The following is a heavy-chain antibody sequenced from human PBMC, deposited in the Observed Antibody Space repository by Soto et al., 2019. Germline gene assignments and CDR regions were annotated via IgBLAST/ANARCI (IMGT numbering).Heavy chain of an antibody. CDR1: GYTFTSFD. D-gene: IGHD4-17*01. V-gene: IGHV1-8*01. Sequence: ASVKVSCKASGYTFTSFDINWVRQASGQGLEWMGWMNPNSGSTGYAQKFQGRVTMTRNTSIDTAYMELSSLRSEDTAVYFCARGTDDYGDRRKLQTNWGQGTPVTVSS. CDR3: ARGTDDYGDRRKLQTN. J-gene: IGHJ4*02. CDR2: MNPNSGST.